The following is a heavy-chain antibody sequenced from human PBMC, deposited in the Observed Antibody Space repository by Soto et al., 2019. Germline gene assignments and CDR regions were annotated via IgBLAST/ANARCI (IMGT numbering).Heavy chain of an antibody. J-gene: IGHJ5*02. V-gene: IGHV4-31*03. CDR3: ARDHSSSANWFDP. CDR2: IYYSGST. D-gene: IGHD6-6*01. Sequence: PSETLPLTCTVSGGSISSGGYYWSWIRQHPGKGLEWIGYIYYSGSTYYNPSLKSRVTISVDTSKNQFSLKLSSVTAADTAVYYCARDHSSSANWFDPWGQGTLVTVSS. CDR1: GGSISSGGYY.